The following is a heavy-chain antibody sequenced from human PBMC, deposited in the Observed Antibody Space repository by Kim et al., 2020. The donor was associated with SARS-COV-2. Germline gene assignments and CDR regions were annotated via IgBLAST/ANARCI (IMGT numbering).Heavy chain of an antibody. D-gene: IGHD4-4*01. CDR2: IYYSGST. Sequence: SETLSLTCTVSGGSISSYYWSWIRQPPGKGLEWIGYIYYSGSTNYNPSLKSRVTISVDTSKNQFSLKLSSVTAADTAVYYCARGLKPTVTTVGYWGQGTL. CDR1: GGSISSYY. CDR3: ARGLKPTVTTVGY. V-gene: IGHV4-59*01. J-gene: IGHJ4*02.